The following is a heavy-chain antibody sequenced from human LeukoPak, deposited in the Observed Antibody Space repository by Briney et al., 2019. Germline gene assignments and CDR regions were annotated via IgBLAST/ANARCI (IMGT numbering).Heavy chain of an antibody. D-gene: IGHD6-19*01. CDR2: IWYDGSNK. V-gene: IGHV3-33*01. CDR1: GFTFSSYG. CDR3: AREAVAGFNWFDP. Sequence: PGRSLRLSCAASGFTFSSYGMHWVRQAPGKGLEWVAVIWYDGSNKYYADSVKGRFTISRDNSKNTLYLQMNSPRAEDTAVYYCAREAVAGFNWFDPWGQGTLVTVSS. J-gene: IGHJ5*02.